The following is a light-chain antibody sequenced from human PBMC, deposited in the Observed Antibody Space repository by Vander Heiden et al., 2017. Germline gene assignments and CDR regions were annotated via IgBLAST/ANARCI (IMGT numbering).Light chain of an antibody. V-gene: IGLV2-23*02. Sequence: QSALTQPASVSGSPGQSIPISCTGTSSDVGSYNLVSWYQQHPGKAPKLMIYEVSKRPSGVSNRFSGSKSGNTASLTISGLQAEGEADYYCCSYAGSSTFGVFGGGTKLTVL. CDR3: CSYAGSSTFGV. J-gene: IGLJ3*02. CDR2: EVS. CDR1: SSDVGSYNL.